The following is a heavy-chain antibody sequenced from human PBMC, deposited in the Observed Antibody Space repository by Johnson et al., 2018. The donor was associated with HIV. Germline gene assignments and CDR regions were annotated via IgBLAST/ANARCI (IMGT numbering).Heavy chain of an antibody. D-gene: IGHD4-23*01. CDR1: GFTFSSYW. J-gene: IGHJ3*02. Sequence: VQLVESGGGLVQPGGSLRLSCAASGFTFSSYWMSWVRQAPGKGLEWVANIKQDGSEKYYVDSVKGRFTISRDNAKNSLYLQMNSLRAEDTAVYYCAKVGGLRWQTWGAFDIWGQGTMVTVSS. V-gene: IGHV3-7*05. CDR3: AKVGGLRWQTWGAFDI. CDR2: IKQDGSEK.